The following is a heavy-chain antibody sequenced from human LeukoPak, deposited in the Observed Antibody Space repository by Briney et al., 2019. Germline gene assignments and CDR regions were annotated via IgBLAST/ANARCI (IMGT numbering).Heavy chain of an antibody. V-gene: IGHV3-53*01. CDR2: IYSGGST. CDR1: GFTVSSNY. J-gene: IGHJ5*02. Sequence: GGSLRLSCAASGFTVSSNYMSWVRQAPGKGLEWVSVIYSGGSTYYADSVKGRFTISRDNSKNTLYLQMNSLRAEDTAVYYCARDGVSYYDFWSGSQGHWFDPWGQGTLVTVSS. CDR3: ARDGVSYYDFWSGSQGHWFDP. D-gene: IGHD3-3*01.